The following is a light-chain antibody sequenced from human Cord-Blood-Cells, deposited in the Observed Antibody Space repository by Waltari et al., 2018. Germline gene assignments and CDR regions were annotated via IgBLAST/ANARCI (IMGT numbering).Light chain of an antibody. CDR3: CSYAGSYTLV. Sequence: QSALTQPRSVSGSPGPSVTISCTGTSRDVGGYNYVSWYQQHPGKAPKRMIYDFSKRPSGFPDRFSGSKSGNTASLTISGLQAEDEADYYCCSYAGSYTLVFGGGTKLTVL. V-gene: IGLV2-11*01. CDR2: DFS. CDR1: SRDVGGYNY. J-gene: IGLJ2*01.